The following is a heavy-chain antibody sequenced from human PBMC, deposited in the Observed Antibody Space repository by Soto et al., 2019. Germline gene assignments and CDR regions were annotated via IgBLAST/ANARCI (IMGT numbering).Heavy chain of an antibody. Sequence: PSETLSLTCTVSGGSISSGGYYWSWIRQHPGKGLEWIGYIYYSRSTYYNPSLKSRVTISVDTSKNQFSLKLSSVTAADTAVYYCARVQRYSGYARGAGAYYYMDVWGKGTTVTVSS. CDR1: GGSISSGGYY. CDR3: ARVQRYSGYARGAGAYYYMDV. D-gene: IGHD5-12*01. J-gene: IGHJ6*03. CDR2: IYYSRST. V-gene: IGHV4-31*03.